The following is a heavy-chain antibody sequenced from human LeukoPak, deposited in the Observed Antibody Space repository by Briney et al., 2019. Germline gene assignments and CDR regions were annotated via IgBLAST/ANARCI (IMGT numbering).Heavy chain of an antibody. V-gene: IGHV4-30-4*01. CDR3: ARETHGDYASY. J-gene: IGHJ4*02. CDR2: IYYSGST. CDR1: GGSISSGDYY. Sequence: PSQTLSLTCTVSGGSISSGDYYWSWIRQPPGKGLEWIGYIYYSGSTYYNPSLKSRVTISVDTSKNQFSLKLSTVTAADTAVYYCARETHGDYASYWGQGTLVTVSS. D-gene: IGHD4-17*01.